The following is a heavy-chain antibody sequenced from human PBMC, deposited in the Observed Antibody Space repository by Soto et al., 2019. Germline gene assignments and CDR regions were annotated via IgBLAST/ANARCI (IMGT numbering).Heavy chain of an antibody. Sequence: VGSLRLSCAASGFTFSTYGMQWVRQAPGKGLEWVAVISYDGYLKYYVDAVKGRFTVARDNSKNTLFLEMNSLRVEDTAVYFCAKDFKVSGSHYGTLNYYYGMDVWGQGTTVTSP. CDR2: ISYDGYLK. J-gene: IGHJ6*02. D-gene: IGHD3-10*01. CDR3: AKDFKVSGSHYGTLNYYYGMDV. CDR1: GFTFSTYG. V-gene: IGHV3-30*18.